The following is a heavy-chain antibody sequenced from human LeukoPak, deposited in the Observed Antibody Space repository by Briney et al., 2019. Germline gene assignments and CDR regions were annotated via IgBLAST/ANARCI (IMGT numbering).Heavy chain of an antibody. CDR3: ARGSGYAPSKWFDP. CDR1: GYNFASYW. Sequence: GESLRISCKGSGYNFASYWIGWVRQMPGEGLEWMGTTYPGDADTRYSPSFQGQVTISADKSISTAYLQWSSLNASDTAMYYCARGSGYAPSKWFDPWGQGTQVTVSS. D-gene: IGHD6-25*01. CDR2: TYPGDADT. J-gene: IGHJ5*02. V-gene: IGHV5-51*01.